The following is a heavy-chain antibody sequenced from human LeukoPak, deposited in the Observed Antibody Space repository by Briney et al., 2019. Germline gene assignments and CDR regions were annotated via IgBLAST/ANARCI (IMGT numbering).Heavy chain of an antibody. CDR3: ARGTGYCSSTSCYADAFDI. CDR1: GYTFTSYD. D-gene: IGHD2-2*01. Sequence: ASVKVSCKASGYTFTSYDINWVRQATGQGLEWMGWMNPNSGNTGYAQKFQGRVTMTRNTSISTAYMELSSLRSEDTAVYYCARGTGYCSSTSCYADAFDIWGQGTMVTVSS. V-gene: IGHV1-8*01. CDR2: MNPNSGNT. J-gene: IGHJ3*02.